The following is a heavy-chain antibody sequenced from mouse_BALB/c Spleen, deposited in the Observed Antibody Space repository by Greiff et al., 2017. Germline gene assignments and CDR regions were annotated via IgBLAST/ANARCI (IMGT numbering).Heavy chain of an antibody. CDR1: GFTFSNYW. V-gene: IGHV6-6*02. CDR2: IRLKSNNYAT. J-gene: IGHJ2*01. CDR3: TRGPDY. Sequence: EVKVIESGGGLVQPGGSMKLSCVASGFTFSNYWMNWVRQSPEKGLEWVAEIRLKSNNYATHYAESVKGRFTISRDDSKSSVYLQMNNLRAEDTGIYYCTRGPDYWGQGTTLTVSS.